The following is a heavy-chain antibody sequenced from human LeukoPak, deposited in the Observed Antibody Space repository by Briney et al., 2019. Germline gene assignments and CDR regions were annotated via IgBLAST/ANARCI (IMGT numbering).Heavy chain of an antibody. J-gene: IGHJ5*02. V-gene: IGHV1-8*03. D-gene: IGHD3-22*01. CDR3: ATSRDSSGYHNWFDP. Sequence: GASVKVSCKASGYTFTSYDINWVRHAPGQGLEWMGWMNPNSGNTGYAQKFQGRVTITRNTSISTAYMELSSLRSEDTAVYYCATSRDSSGYHNWFDPWGQGTLVTVSS. CDR2: MNPNSGNT. CDR1: GYTFTSYD.